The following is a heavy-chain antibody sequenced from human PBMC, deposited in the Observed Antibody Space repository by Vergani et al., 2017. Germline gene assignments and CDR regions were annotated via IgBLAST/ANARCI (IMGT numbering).Heavy chain of an antibody. V-gene: IGHV4-59*11. CDR3: ASGYYAMTNWYFDL. CDR1: GGSINYHY. D-gene: IGHD2-2*03. Sequence: QVQLQESGPGLVRPSETLSLTCTVSGGSINYHYWSWIRHPPGRGLEWIGYIYYRGSTNYNPSLKSRVTISIDTSKNQFSLKLSSVTAADTAVYYCASGYYAMTNWYFDLWGRGTPVTVSS. J-gene: IGHJ2*01. CDR2: IYYRGST.